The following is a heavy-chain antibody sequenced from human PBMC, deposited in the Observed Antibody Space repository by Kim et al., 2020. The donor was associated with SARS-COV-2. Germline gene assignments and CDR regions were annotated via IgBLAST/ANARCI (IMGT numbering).Heavy chain of an antibody. D-gene: IGHD1-20*01. CDR2: IYSGGDST. CDR1: GFTVSSNY. V-gene: IGHV3-53*01. CDR3: ATAGISGTSASHY. Sequence: GGSLRLSCAASGFTVSSNYMIWVRQAPGKGLEWVSVIYSGGDSTYYADSVKSRFTISRDNSKNTLYLQMNSLRAEDTAVYYCATAGISGTSASHYWGRGTLVTVSS. J-gene: IGHJ4*02.